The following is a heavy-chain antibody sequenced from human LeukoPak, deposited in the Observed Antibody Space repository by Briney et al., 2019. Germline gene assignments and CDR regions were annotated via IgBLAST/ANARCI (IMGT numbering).Heavy chain of an antibody. V-gene: IGHV4-34*01. CDR1: GGSFNGYY. D-gene: IGHD5-12*01. CDR3: ARGALYSGYDLASYYFDY. CDR2: INHSGST. Sequence: PSETPSLTCAVYGGSFNGYYWSWIRQPPGKGLEWIGEINHSGSTNYNPSLKSRVTISVDTSKNQFSLKLSSVTAADTAVYYCARGALYSGYDLASYYFDYWGQGTLVTVSS. J-gene: IGHJ4*02.